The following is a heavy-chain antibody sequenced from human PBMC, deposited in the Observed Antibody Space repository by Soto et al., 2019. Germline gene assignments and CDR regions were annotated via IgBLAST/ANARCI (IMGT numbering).Heavy chain of an antibody. D-gene: IGHD3-10*01. J-gene: IGHJ6*03. CDR2: ISWNSGSI. Sequence: DVQLVESGGGLVQPGRSLRLSCAASGFTFDDYAMHWVRQAPGKGLEWVSGISWNSGSIGYADSVKGRFTIARDNAKNSLYLQLNSLRAEDTALYYCAKNVADYGSGSYSYYMDVWGKGTTVTVSS. V-gene: IGHV3-9*01. CDR1: GFTFDDYA. CDR3: AKNVADYGSGSYSYYMDV.